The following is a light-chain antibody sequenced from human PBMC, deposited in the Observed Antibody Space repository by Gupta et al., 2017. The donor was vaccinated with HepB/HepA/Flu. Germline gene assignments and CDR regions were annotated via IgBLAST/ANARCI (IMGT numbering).Light chain of an antibody. CDR3: HQYYSYPLT. V-gene: IGKV1-16*02. CDR1: QGIRNY. CDR2: GAS. J-gene: IGKJ4*01. Sequence: DIQMTQSPSSLSASVGDRVTITCRASQGIRNYLVWFQQKPGKAPKSLIYGASSLQSGVPSKFSGSGSGTDFTLTINSLQPEDFATYYCHQYYSYPLTFGGGTKVEIK.